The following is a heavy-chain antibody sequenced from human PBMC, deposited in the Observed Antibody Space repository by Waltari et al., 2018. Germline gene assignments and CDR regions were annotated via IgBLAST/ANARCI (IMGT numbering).Heavy chain of an antibody. D-gene: IGHD3-22*01. CDR2: IYYSGST. J-gene: IGHJ3*02. V-gene: IGHV4-59*01. CDR3: ARALIVGDAFDI. CDR1: GGSISSYY. Sequence: QVQLQESGPGLVKPSETLSLTCTVSGGSISSYYWSWIRQPPGKGLEWIGYIYYSGSTNYNTSLKSRVTISVDTSKNQFSLKLSSVTAADTAVYYCARALIVGDAFDIWGQGTMVTVSS.